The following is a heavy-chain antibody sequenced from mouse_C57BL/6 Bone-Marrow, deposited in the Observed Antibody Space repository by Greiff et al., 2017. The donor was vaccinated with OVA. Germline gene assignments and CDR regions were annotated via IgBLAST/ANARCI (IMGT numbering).Heavy chain of an antibody. CDR3: ASYYGSYAMDY. CDR2: ISSGSSTI. Sequence: EVQVVESGGGLVKPGGSLKLSCAASGFTFSDYGMHWVRQAPEKGLEWVAYISSGSSTIYYADTVKGRFTFSRDNAKNTLFLQMTSLRSEDTAMYYCASYYGSYAMDYWGQGTSVTVSS. V-gene: IGHV5-17*01. CDR1: GFTFSDYG. J-gene: IGHJ4*01. D-gene: IGHD1-1*01.